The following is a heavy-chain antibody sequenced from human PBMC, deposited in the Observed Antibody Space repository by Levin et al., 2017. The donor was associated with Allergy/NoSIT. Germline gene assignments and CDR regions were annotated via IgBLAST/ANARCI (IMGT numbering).Heavy chain of an antibody. CDR1: GFTFSSYA. D-gene: IGHD3-22*01. J-gene: IGHJ3*02. CDR3: AKADDSTGTDDAFDI. CDR2: ISGSGVST. V-gene: IGHV3-23*01. Sequence: GESLKISCAASGFTFSSYAMTWVRQAPGKGLEWVSAISGSGVSTYYADSVKGRFTISRDNSKNTLYLQMNSLRAEDTAVYYCAKADDSTGTDDAFDIWGQGTMVTVSS.